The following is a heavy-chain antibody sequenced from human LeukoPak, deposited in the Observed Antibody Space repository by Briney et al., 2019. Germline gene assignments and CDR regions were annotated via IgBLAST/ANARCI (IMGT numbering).Heavy chain of an antibody. J-gene: IGHJ4*02. CDR3: ARGKVPAAMADANY. Sequence: SVKVSCKASGGTFSSYAISWVRQAPGQGLEWMGGIIPIFGTANYAQKFQGRVTITADESTSTAYMELSSLRSEDTAVYYCARGKVPAAMADANYWGQGTLDTVSS. D-gene: IGHD2-2*01. V-gene: IGHV1-69*13. CDR1: GGTFSSYA. CDR2: IIPIFGTA.